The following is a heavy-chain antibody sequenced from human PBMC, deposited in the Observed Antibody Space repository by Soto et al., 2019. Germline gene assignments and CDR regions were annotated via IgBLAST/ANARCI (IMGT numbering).Heavy chain of an antibody. Sequence: PGGSLRLSCAASGFTFSTYGMHWVRQAPGKGLEWVAVIWSDGSDKFHEDSVKGRYTISRDDSKDTMYLQMNSLRAEDTAVYYCARDPPYDTSGHYSLDYWGQGTLVTVSS. J-gene: IGHJ4*02. D-gene: IGHD3-22*01. CDR2: IWSDGSDK. CDR3: ARDPPYDTSGHYSLDY. V-gene: IGHV3-33*01. CDR1: GFTFSTYG.